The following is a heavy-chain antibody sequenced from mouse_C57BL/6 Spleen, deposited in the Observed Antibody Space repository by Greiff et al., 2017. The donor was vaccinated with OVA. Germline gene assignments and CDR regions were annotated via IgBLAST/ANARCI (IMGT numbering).Heavy chain of an antibody. Sequence: QVQLQQPGAELVMPGASVKLSCKASGYTFTSYWMHWVKQRPGPGLEWIGEIDPSDSYTNYNQKFKGKSTLPVDKSSSTVYMPLSSLTSEDSAVCDCASHGSPHWYFDVWGTGTTVTVSS. V-gene: IGHV1-69*01. CDR3: ASHGSPHWYFDV. CDR1: GYTFTSYW. D-gene: IGHD1-1*01. J-gene: IGHJ1*03. CDR2: IDPSDSYT.